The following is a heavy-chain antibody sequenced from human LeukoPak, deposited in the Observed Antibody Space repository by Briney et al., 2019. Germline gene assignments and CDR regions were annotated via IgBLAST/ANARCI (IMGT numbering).Heavy chain of an antibody. Sequence: GGSLRLSCAASGFTFSSYAMHWVRQAPGKGLEWVAVISYNGSNKYYADSVKGRFTISRDNSKNTLYLQMNSLRAEDTAVYYCARAHSSSWFHYYGMDVWGQGTTVTVSS. J-gene: IGHJ6*02. D-gene: IGHD6-13*01. CDR3: ARAHSSSWFHYYGMDV. V-gene: IGHV3-30*04. CDR1: GFTFSSYA. CDR2: ISYNGSNK.